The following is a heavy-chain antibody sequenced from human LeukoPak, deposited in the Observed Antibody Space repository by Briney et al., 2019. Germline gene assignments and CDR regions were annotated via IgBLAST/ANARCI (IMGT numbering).Heavy chain of an antibody. CDR3: ARRSSGLYYGMDV. CDR1: GGSISSYY. Sequence: SETLSLTCTVSGGSISSYYWSWIRQPPGKGLEWIGYIYYSGSTNYNPSLKSRVTISVDTSKNQFSLKLISVTAADTAVYYCARRSSGLYYGMDVWGQGTTVTVSS. J-gene: IGHJ6*02. CDR2: IYYSGST. V-gene: IGHV4-59*01. D-gene: IGHD3-10*01.